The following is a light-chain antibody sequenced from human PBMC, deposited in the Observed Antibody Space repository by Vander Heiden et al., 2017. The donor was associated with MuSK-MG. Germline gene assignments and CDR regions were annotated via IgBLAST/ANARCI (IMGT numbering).Light chain of an antibody. CDR1: QSVRDSSNTKNY. CDR3: RQDYSAPHT. Sequence: DMAMSEFPQSLAVSLGQRATINGKSSQSVRDSSNTKNYLARHQHEPGQPPKLLIYWASTRYFGVPDRSSGSGPATDLTLAISSLLAENVAVYYFRQDYSAPHTFGQGTKLEIK. CDR2: WAS. V-gene: IGKV4-1*01. J-gene: IGKJ2*01.